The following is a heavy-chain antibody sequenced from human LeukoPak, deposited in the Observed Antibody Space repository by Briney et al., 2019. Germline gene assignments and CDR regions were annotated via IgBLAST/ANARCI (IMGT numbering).Heavy chain of an antibody. CDR2: ISAYNGNR. CDR3: VRDFSSWYTPSFDP. D-gene: IGHD1-1*01. Sequence: GASVKVSCKASGYSFSNYGISWVRQAPGQGLEWMGWISAYNGNRNYAQKFQGRVTMTTDTSTNTSYMELRSLRSDDTAVYYCVRDFSSWYTPSFDPWGQGTLVTVSS. V-gene: IGHV1-18*01. CDR1: GYSFSNYG. J-gene: IGHJ5*01.